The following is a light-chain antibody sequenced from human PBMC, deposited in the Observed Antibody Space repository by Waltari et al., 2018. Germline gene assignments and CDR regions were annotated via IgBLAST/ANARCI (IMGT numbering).Light chain of an antibody. J-gene: IGLJ3*02. CDR3: SVYMGSGVWV. V-gene: IGLV8-61*01. CDR2: KEN. Sequence: QTVVTQEPSLSVSPGGTVTLTCALSSGSLSSPSYATWYRQTPGQALRTLVYKENIPSFGVPGRFSGSVLGNKAALTITGAQADDESDYFCSVYMGSGVWVFGGGTKLTVL. CDR1: SGSLSSPSY.